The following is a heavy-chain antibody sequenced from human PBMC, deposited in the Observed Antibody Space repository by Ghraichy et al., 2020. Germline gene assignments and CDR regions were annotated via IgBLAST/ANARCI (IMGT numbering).Heavy chain of an antibody. Sequence: SETLSLTCTVSGGSISSYYWSWIRQPAGKGLEWIGRIYTSGSTNYNPSLKSRVTMSVDTSKNQFSLKLSSVTAADTAVYYCAREPYDYVWGSYSSDAFDIWGQGTMVTV. CDR2: IYTSGST. V-gene: IGHV4-4*07. D-gene: IGHD3-16*01. J-gene: IGHJ3*02. CDR1: GGSISSYY. CDR3: AREPYDYVWGSYSSDAFDI.